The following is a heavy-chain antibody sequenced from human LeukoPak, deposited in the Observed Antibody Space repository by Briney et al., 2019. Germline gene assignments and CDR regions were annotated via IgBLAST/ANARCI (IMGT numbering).Heavy chain of an antibody. J-gene: IGHJ4*02. Sequence: GGSLRLSCSASGFTFSSYSMNWVRQAPGKELEWFASISSSSSYIYYADSVKSRFTISRDNAKNSMYLQMNRLRAEDTAVYYCARGTWAPPYFDYWGQGTLVTVSS. CDR3: ARGTWAPPYFDY. CDR1: GFTFSSYS. V-gene: IGHV3-21*01. CDR2: ISSSSSYI. D-gene: IGHD1-26*01.